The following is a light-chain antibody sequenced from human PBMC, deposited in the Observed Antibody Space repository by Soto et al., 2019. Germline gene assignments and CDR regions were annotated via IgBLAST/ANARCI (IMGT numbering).Light chain of an antibody. J-gene: IGKJ4*01. CDR2: LGS. V-gene: IGKV2-28*01. CDR1: QSLLYSNGYNY. Sequence: DIVMTQSPLSLPVTPAEPAAISCRSSQSLLYSNGYNYLDWYLQKPGQSPQLLIYLGSNRASGVPDRFSGSGSGTDFTLKISRVEAEDVGVYYCMQALQTPLTFGGGTKVEI. CDR3: MQALQTPLT.